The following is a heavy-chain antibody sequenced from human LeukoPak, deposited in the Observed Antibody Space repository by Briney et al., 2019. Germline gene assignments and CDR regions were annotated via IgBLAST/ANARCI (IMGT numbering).Heavy chain of an antibody. J-gene: IGHJ3*02. CDR1: GGSISSYH. CDR2: VYTSGST. Sequence: SETLSLTSTISGGSISSYHWSWIRQPAGKGLEWIGRVYTSGSTNYNPSLKSRVTMSVDTSKSQFSLKLSSVTAADTAVYYCAALSGYYAFDIWGQGTMVTVSS. D-gene: IGHD3-3*01. CDR3: AALSGYYAFDI. V-gene: IGHV4-4*07.